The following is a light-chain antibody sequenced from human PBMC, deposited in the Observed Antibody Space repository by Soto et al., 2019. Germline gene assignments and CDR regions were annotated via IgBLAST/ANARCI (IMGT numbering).Light chain of an antibody. CDR1: QGASRK. Sequence: DIVMTQSPATLSVAPGERVTFSCRASQGASRKLAWYQHKPGQAPRLLSSGASTGATGIPARFSGSGSGTEFTLTISSLQSEDCAMYYCQQYHTWPITFGGGTKVEI. CDR2: GAS. CDR3: QQYHTWPIT. V-gene: IGKV3-15*01. J-gene: IGKJ4*01.